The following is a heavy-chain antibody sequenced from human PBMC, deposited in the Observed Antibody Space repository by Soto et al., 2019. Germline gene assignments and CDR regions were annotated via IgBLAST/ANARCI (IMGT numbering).Heavy chain of an antibody. D-gene: IGHD3-22*01. CDR3: STDTYINMMVVRLDN. CDR1: GFIFSNAW. Sequence: EVQLVESGGGLVKPGGSLRFSCAASGFIFSNAWINWVRQAPGKGLEWVGRIKSKIDGGTTDFAAPVRGRFAISRDDSKNIVYMQMNSLKIEDSGVYYCSTDTYINMMVVRLDNWGHGTLVTVSS. CDR2: IKSKIDGGTT. J-gene: IGHJ4*01. V-gene: IGHV3-15*07.